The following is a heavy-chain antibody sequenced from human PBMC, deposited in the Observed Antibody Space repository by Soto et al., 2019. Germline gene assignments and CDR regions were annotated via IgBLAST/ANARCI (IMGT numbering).Heavy chain of an antibody. V-gene: IGHV6-1*01. D-gene: IGHD3-9*01. J-gene: IGHJ5*02. CDR3: ARVSFDHFVHWFDP. CDR1: GDSVSSKTAA. CDR2: TYFRSKWYN. Sequence: SQTLSLSCAISGDSVSSKTAAWNWIRQSPSRGLEWLGRTYFRSKWYNDYAISVKSRITINPDTSKNQFSLLLNSVTPEDTAVYYCARVSFDHFVHWFDPWGQGTLVTVSS.